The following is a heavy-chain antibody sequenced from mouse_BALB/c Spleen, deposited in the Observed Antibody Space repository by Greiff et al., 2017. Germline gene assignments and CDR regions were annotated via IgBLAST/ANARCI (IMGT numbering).Heavy chain of an antibody. CDR3: AAGIYDGYYVGYAMDY. V-gene: IGHV1-4*02. CDR2: INPSSGYT. J-gene: IGHJ4*01. D-gene: IGHD2-3*01. CDR1: GYTFTSYT. Sequence: VQLQQSAAELARPGASVKMSCKASGYTFTSYTMHWVKQRPGQGLEWIGYINPSSGYTEYNQKFKDKTTLTADKSSSTAYMQLSSLTSEDSAVYYCAAGIYDGYYVGYAMDYWGQGTSVTVSS.